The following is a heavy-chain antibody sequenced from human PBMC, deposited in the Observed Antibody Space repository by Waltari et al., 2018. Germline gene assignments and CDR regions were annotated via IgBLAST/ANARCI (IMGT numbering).Heavy chain of an antibody. V-gene: IGHV1-46*01. CDR2: INPSGGST. J-gene: IGHJ4*02. Sequence: QVQLVQSGAEVKKPGASVKVSCKASGYTFTSYYMNWVRQATGQGLEWMGIINPSGGSTSYEQKCQGRVTMTRDTPTSTVYMELSSLRSEEKAVYYCARGVGIAVAGTFDYWGQGTLVTVSS. CDR1: GYTFTSYY. CDR3: ARGVGIAVAGTFDY. D-gene: IGHD6-19*01.